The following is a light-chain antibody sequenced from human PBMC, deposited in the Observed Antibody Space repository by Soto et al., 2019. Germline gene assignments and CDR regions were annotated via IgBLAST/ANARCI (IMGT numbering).Light chain of an antibody. J-gene: IGLJ2*01. CDR1: SSNIGAGYD. Sequence: VLTQPPSVSGAPGQRVTISCTGSSSNIGAGYDVHWYQQLPGTAPKLLIYGNSNRPSGVPDRFSGSKSGTSASLAITGLQAEDEADYYCQSYDSSHVVFGGGTKFTVL. V-gene: IGLV1-40*01. CDR2: GNS. CDR3: QSYDSSHVV.